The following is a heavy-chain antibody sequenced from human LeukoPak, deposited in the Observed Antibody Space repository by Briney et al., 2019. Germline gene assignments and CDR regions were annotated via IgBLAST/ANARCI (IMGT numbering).Heavy chain of an antibody. CDR2: IIPMFGAA. V-gene: IGHV1-69*05. Sequence: SVKVSCKVSGGTFRSYAISWVRQAPGQGLEWMGGIIPMFGAANYAPKFRDRVTITTDDSTSTAYMELSSLRSEDTAMYYCGRGDSSSSVYNYYMDVWGKGTTVTVSS. J-gene: IGHJ6*03. CDR3: GRGDSSSSVYNYYMDV. D-gene: IGHD6-6*01. CDR1: GGTFRSYA.